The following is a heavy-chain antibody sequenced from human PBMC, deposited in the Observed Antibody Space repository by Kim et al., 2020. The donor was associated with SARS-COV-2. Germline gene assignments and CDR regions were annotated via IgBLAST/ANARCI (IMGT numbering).Heavy chain of an antibody. D-gene: IGHD6-19*01. V-gene: IGHV1-46*01. CDR3: ARDGSSGWGAFDI. J-gene: IGHJ3*02. Sequence: YAQKFQGRVTKTRATSASTVYMELSRLTSEDTAVYYCARDGSSGWGAFDIWGQGTMVTVSS.